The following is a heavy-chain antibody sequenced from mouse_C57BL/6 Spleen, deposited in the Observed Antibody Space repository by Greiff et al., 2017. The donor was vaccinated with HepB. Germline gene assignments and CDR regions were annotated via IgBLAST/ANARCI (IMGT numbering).Heavy chain of an antibody. CDR1: GFTFSSYT. V-gene: IGHV5-9*01. CDR2: ISGGGGNT. CDR3: ARQTPGLGY. J-gene: IGHJ3*01. Sequence: EVQRVESGGGLVKPGGSLKLSCAASGFTFSSYTMSWVRQTPEKRLEWVATISGGGGNTYYPDSVKGRFTISRDNAKNTLYLQMSSLRSEDTALYYCARQTPGLGYWGQGTLVTVSA.